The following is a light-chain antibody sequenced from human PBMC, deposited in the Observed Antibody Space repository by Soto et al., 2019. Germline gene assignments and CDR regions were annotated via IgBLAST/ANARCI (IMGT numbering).Light chain of an antibody. J-gene: IGKJ1*01. CDR1: QSVSSK. V-gene: IGKV3-15*01. CDR3: QQYNNCPWT. Sequence: ERVETQAAASLSETTGERATLSCRASQSVSSKLAWYQQKPGQPPSLLIYGASTRATGIPARFSGSGSGTEFTLTICCLHSQDFAFYFCQQYNNCPWTFGQGTKV. CDR2: GAS.